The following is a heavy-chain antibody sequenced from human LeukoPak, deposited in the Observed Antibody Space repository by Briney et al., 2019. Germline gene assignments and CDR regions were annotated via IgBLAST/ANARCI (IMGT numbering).Heavy chain of an antibody. V-gene: IGHV4-39*01. CDR3: ATWRTAKTGFDY. J-gene: IGHJ4*02. D-gene: IGHD1-1*01. CDR1: GGSISNNNYY. CDR2: IYYSGSP. Sequence: SETLSLTCTVSGGSISNNNYYWAWIRQPPGKGLECVGSIYYSGSPYYNPSLKSRVTISVDTSKNQFSLRLSSVTAADTAVYYCATWRTAKTGFDYWGQGTLVTVSS.